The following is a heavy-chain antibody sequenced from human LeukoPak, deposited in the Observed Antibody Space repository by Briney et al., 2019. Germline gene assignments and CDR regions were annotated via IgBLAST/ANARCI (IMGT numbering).Heavy chain of an antibody. CDR1: GFTFSSYA. Sequence: PGGSPRLSCAASGFTFSSYAMNWVRQAPGKELDWVSSISSSHNNIYYADSVKGRFSISRDNAKNSLFLQMNSLRAEDTAVYYCVRDRSPGYFDYWGQGTLVTVSS. CDR3: VRDRSPGYFDY. CDR2: ISSSHNNI. D-gene: IGHD3-10*01. V-gene: IGHV3-21*01. J-gene: IGHJ4*02.